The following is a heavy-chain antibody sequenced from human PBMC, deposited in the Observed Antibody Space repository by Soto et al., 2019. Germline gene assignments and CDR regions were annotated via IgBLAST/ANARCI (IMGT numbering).Heavy chain of an antibody. D-gene: IGHD2-15*01. CDR3: ARDGGDDCSGGSCHGTWGMDV. CDR2: ISYDGSNK. Sequence: QVQLVESGGVVVQPGRSLRLSCAASGFTFSSYAMHWVRQAPGKGLEWVAVISYDGSNKYYADSVKGRFTISRDNSKNTLYLQVNSLRAEDTAVYYCARDGGDDCSGGSCHGTWGMDVWGQGTTFTVSS. J-gene: IGHJ6*02. CDR1: GFTFSSYA. V-gene: IGHV3-30-3*01.